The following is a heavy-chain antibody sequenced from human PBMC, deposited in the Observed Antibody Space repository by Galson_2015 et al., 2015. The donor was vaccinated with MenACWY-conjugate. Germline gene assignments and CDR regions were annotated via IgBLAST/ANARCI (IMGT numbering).Heavy chain of an antibody. J-gene: IGHJ3*02. V-gene: IGHV1-18*01. Sequence: GLEWIGWISAYNGNINYAQKFQGRVTMTTDTSTSTAYMELRSLRSDDTAVYYCARRSGWTNDAFDIWGQGTMVTVSS. D-gene: IGHD6-19*01. CDR2: ISAYNGNI. CDR3: ARRSGWTNDAFDI.